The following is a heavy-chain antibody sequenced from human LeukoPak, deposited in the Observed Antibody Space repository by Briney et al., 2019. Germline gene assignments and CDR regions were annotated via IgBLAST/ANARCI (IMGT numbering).Heavy chain of an antibody. V-gene: IGHV1-24*01. J-gene: IGHJ4*02. CDR1: GYTLTELS. CDR3: ARDRSGPSGYSSSWVDY. D-gene: IGHD6-13*01. CDR2: FDPEDGET. Sequence: ASVKVSCKVSGYTLTELSMHWVRQAPGKGLEWMGGFDPEDGETIYAQKFQGRVTMTRDTSISTAYMELSRLRSDDTAVYYCARDRSGPSGYSSSWVDYWGQGTLVTVSS.